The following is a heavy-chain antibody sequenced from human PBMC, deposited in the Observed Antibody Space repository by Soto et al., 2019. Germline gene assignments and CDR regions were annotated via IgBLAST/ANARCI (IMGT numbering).Heavy chain of an antibody. V-gene: IGHV3-21*01. CDR2: ISSSISYI. J-gene: IGHJ6*02. D-gene: IGHD3-10*01. CDR3: ARDLLYYYGSGSLYSV. CDR1: GFTFSSYS. Sequence: PGGSLRLSCAASGFTFSSYSMNWVRQAPGKGLEWVSSISSSISYIYYADSVKGRFTISRDNAKNSLYLQMNSLRAEDTAVYYCARDLLYYYGSGSLYSVWGQGTRVTVSS.